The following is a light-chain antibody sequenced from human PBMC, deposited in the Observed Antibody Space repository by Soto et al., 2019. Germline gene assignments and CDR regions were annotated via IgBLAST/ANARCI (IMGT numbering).Light chain of an antibody. CDR1: QSVSSY. Sequence: EIFVTQSPAILSVSPGEIVTPFCRASQSVSSYLAWYQQKPGQAPRLIMYEASNRATGIPARFSGGGSGTDCTLTISSLEPEDVAVYYCQQRSDWPWTLGQGTKVDIK. J-gene: IGKJ1*01. V-gene: IGKV3-11*01. CDR2: EAS. CDR3: QQRSDWPWT.